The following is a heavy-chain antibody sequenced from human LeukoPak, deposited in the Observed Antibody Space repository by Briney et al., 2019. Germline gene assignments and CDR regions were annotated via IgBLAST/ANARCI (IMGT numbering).Heavy chain of an antibody. CDR2: ISSNGGST. Sequence: GRSLRLSCAASGFTFSSYAMHWVRQAPGKGLEYVSAISSNGGSTYYANSVKGRFTISRDNSKNTLYLQMGSLRAEDMAVYYCARTKWELPPLWYYFDYWGQGTLVTVSS. D-gene: IGHD1-26*01. CDR1: GFTFSSYA. V-gene: IGHV3-64*01. J-gene: IGHJ4*02. CDR3: ARTKWELPPLWYYFDY.